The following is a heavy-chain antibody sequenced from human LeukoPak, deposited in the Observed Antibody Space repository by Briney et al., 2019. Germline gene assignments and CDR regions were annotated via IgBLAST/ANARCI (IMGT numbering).Heavy chain of an antibody. D-gene: IGHD6-19*01. CDR1: GFTFSKYW. V-gene: IGHV3-74*01. J-gene: IGHJ4*02. CDR3: AKDSTGPGYSSGWHNPYFDY. CDR2: INPDDKSA. Sequence: GGSLRLSCAASGFTFSKYWLHWLRQAPGKGLVWVSRINPDDKSASYADSVKGRFTIARDDARKTLYLQMNSLRAEDTAVYYCAKDSTGPGYSSGWHNPYFDYWGQGTLVTVST.